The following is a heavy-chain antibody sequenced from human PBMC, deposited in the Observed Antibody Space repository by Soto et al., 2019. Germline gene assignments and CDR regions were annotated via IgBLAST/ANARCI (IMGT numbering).Heavy chain of an antibody. V-gene: IGHV4-31*03. J-gene: IGHJ4*02. CDR3: ARHLRRTYYYDSSTH. Sequence: SETLSLTCSVSGASISSGDYYWSWIRQHPGKGLEWIGYIYYSGSTYYNPSLKSRATISVDTSKNQFSLKLSSVTAADTAVYYCARHLRRTYYYDSSTHWGQGTLVTVSS. CDR1: GASISSGDYY. CDR2: IYYSGST. D-gene: IGHD3-22*01.